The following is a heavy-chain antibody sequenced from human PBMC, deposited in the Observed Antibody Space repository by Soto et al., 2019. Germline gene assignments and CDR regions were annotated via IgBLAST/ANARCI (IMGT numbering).Heavy chain of an antibody. D-gene: IGHD3-10*01. CDR3: ARTYYYGSGSYGFDY. V-gene: IGHV4-4*02. CDR1: GGSISSSNW. J-gene: IGHJ4*02. Sequence: QVQLQESGPGLVKPSGTLSLTCAVSGGSISSSNWWSWVRQPPGKGLEWIGEIYHSGSTNYNPSLKSRVTISVDQSKNQFSLKLSSVTAADTAVYYCARTYYYGSGSYGFDYWGQGTLVTVSS. CDR2: IYHSGST.